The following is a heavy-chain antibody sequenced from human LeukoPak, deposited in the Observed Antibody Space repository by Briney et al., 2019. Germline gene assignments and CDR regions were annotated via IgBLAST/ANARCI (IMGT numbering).Heavy chain of an antibody. CDR2: IYHSGST. Sequence: SSQTLSLTCTVSGDSISSGGYYWSCIRQLPGKGLEWIGYIYHSGSTYYNPSFESRLTISIDTSKNQFSLELTSVTAADTAIYYCARRSSGSYDGRFDPWGLGTLVTVSS. CDR3: ARRSSGSYDGRFDP. D-gene: IGHD3-10*01. CDR1: GDSISSGGYY. V-gene: IGHV4-31*03. J-gene: IGHJ5*02.